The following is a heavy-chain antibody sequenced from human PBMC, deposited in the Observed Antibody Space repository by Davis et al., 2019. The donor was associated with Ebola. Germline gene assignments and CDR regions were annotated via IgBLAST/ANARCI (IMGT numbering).Heavy chain of an antibody. CDR2: IYYSGST. Sequence: PSETLSLTCTVSGGSISSSSYYWGWIRQPPGKGLEWIGSIYYSGSTYYNPSLKSRVTISVDTSKNQFSLKLSSVTAADTAVYYCAREGPRSSSIDYWGQGTLVTVSS. V-gene: IGHV4-39*07. CDR1: GGSISSSSYY. J-gene: IGHJ4*02. CDR3: AREGPRSSSIDY.